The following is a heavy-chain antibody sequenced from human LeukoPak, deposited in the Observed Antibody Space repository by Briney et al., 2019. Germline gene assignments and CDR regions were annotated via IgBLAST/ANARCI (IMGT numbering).Heavy chain of an antibody. J-gene: IGHJ3*01. CDR3: AENRGVA. CDR2: ISYDESNK. V-gene: IGHV3-30-3*01. Sequence: GGSLRLSCAASGFTFSNYWMHWVRQAPGKGLEWVAVISYDESNKYYADSVKGRFTISRDNSKNTLHLQMDSLRADDTAFYYCAENRGVAWGQGTMVTVSS. D-gene: IGHD3-10*01. CDR1: GFTFSNYW.